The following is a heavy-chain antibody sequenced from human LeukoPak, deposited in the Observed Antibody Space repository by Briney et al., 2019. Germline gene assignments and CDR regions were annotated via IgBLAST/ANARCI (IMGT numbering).Heavy chain of an antibody. J-gene: IGHJ5*02. V-gene: IGHV1-2*02. Sequence: ASVKVSCKASGYTFTGYYMHWVRQAPGQGLEWMGWINPNSSGTNYAQKFQGRVTMTRDTSISTAYMELSRLRSDDTAVYYCARPYCSSTSCYENWFDPWGQGTLVTVSS. CDR2: INPNSSGT. CDR1: GYTFTGYY. CDR3: ARPYCSSTSCYENWFDP. D-gene: IGHD2-2*01.